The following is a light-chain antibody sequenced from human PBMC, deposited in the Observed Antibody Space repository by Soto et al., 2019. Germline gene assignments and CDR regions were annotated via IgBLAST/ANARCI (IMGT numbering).Light chain of an antibody. CDR1: SSDIIGYNY. V-gene: IGLV2-14*01. Sequence: QSALTQPASVSGSPGQSITISCTGTSSDIIGYNYVSWYQQHPVKAPTLIIYEVSNRPSGVPERFSGSKSGTSASLAITGLQAEDEADYYCQAYDDSLTAFVFGGGTKLTVL. CDR3: QAYDDSLTAFV. CDR2: EVS. J-gene: IGLJ3*02.